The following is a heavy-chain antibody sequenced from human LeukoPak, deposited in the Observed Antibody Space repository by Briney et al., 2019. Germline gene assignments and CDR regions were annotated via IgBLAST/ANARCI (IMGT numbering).Heavy chain of an antibody. V-gene: IGHV4-34*01. CDR3: ARGPLGYQYYMDV. CDR2: INHSGST. Sequence: SETLSLTCAVYGGSFSGYYWSWIRQPPGKGLEWIGEINHSGSTNYNPSLKSRVTISVDTSKNQFSLKLSSVTAADMAVYYCARGPLGYQYYMDVWGKGTTVTVSS. J-gene: IGHJ6*03. CDR1: GGSFSGYY.